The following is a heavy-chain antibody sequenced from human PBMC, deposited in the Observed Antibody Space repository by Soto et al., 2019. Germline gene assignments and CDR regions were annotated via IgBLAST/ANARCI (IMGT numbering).Heavy chain of an antibody. Sequence: QVQLQESGPGLVKPSGTLSLSCAVSGDSISRRNWWSWVRQSPGQGLEWIGEIHHSGRTIYNLSLKSRVTISIDKSKNHFSLSLASVTAADTAVYYCAGATAVAVAIVYGLDVWGQGTAVTVSS. V-gene: IGHV4-4*02. D-gene: IGHD2-21*02. J-gene: IGHJ6*02. CDR2: IHHSGRT. CDR3: AGATAVAVAIVYGLDV. CDR1: GDSISRRNW.